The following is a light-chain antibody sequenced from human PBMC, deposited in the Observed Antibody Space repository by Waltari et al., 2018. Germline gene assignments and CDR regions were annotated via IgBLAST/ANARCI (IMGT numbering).Light chain of an antibody. CDR2: DVS. J-gene: IGLJ2*01. Sequence: QSALTQPASVSGSPGQSITISCPGTRSDVGGYKYVSWYQQYSGKAPNLMIYDVSNRPSGVSNRFSGSKSGNTASLTISGLQAEDEADYYCSSYTTTSALVFGGGTKLTVL. V-gene: IGLV2-14*01. CDR3: SSYTTTSALV. CDR1: RSDVGGYKY.